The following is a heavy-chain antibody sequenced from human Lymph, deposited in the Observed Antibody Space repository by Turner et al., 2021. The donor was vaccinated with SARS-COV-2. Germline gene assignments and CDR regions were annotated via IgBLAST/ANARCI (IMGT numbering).Heavy chain of an antibody. V-gene: IGHV4-59*01. D-gene: IGHD3-3*01. CDR3: ARAVGAFGVVTNFDY. CDR2: IYYSGST. J-gene: IGHJ4*02. CDR1: GGSISSYY. Sequence: QVQLQESGPGLVKPSETLSLTCSVSGGSISSYYWRWLWQPPGKGLEWIGYIYYSGSTNYNPYLKSRVTISVDTSKNQFSLKLSSVTAADMAVYYCARAVGAFGVVTNFDYWGQGTLVTVSS.